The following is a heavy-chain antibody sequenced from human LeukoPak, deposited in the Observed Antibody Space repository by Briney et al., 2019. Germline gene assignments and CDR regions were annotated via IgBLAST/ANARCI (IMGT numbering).Heavy chain of an antibody. CDR1: GFTLSSYA. V-gene: IGHV3-23*01. Sequence: QSGGSLRLSCAASGFTLSSYAMTWVRQAPGRGLEWVSSVDGGGGGTYYADSVKGRFTISRDNSKNTLYLQMNSLRAEDTAVYYCAKDPYDSSGYYNDYWGQGTLVTVSS. D-gene: IGHD3-22*01. J-gene: IGHJ4*02. CDR2: VDGGGGGT. CDR3: AKDPYDSSGYYNDY.